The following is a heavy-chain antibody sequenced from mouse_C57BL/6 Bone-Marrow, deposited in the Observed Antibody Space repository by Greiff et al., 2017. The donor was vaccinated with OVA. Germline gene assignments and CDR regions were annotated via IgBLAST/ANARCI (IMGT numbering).Heavy chain of an antibody. CDR2: IYPSDSET. V-gene: IGHV1-61*01. J-gene: IGHJ1*03. D-gene: IGHD1-2*01. Sequence: QVQLQQPGAELVRPGSSVKLSCKASGYTFTSYWMDWVKQRPGQGLEWIGNIYPSDSETHYNQKFKDKATLTVDKSSSTAYMQLSSLTSEDSAVYYCARRDYYGLWYFDVWGTGTTVTVSS. CDR1: GYTFTSYW. CDR3: ARRDYYGLWYFDV.